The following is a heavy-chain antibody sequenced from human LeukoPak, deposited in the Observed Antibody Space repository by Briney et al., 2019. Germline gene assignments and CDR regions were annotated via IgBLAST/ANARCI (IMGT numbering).Heavy chain of an antibody. J-gene: IGHJ4*02. CDR3: ARSPHILTGENFDY. D-gene: IGHD3-9*01. CDR2: INPNSGGT. Sequence: ASVKVSCKASGYTFTSYYMHWVGQAPGQGLEWRGWINPNSGGTNYAQKFQGRVTMTRDTSITTAYKEMSRLRSDDTALYYCARSPHILTGENFDYWGQGTLVTVSS. CDR1: GYTFTSYY. V-gene: IGHV1-2*02.